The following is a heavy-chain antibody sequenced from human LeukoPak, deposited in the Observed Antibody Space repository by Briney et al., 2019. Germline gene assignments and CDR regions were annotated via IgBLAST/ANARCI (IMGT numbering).Heavy chain of an antibody. CDR2: IYSSGTT. CDR1: GGSIGSHY. J-gene: IGHJ1*01. V-gene: IGHV4-59*11. D-gene: IGHD4-17*01. CDR3: ARASFGDYSAEYFHH. Sequence: SETLSLTCTVSGGSIGSHYWSWIRQPPGRGLEWIGYIYSSGTTNYNPSLKSRVTISVDTSKNQFSLKLNSVTAADTAVYYCARASFGDYSAEYFHHWGQGTLVTVSS.